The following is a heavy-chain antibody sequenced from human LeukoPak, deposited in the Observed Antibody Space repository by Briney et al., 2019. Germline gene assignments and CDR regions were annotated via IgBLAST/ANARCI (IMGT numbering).Heavy chain of an antibody. CDR2: ISSSSSYI. CDR1: GFTFSSYS. Sequence: SGGSLRLSCAASGFTFSSYSMNWVRQAPGKGLEWVSSISSSSSYIYYADSVKGRFTISRDNSKNTLYLQMNSLRAEDTAVYYCAKDLGIAAAVYDYWGQGTLVTVSS. V-gene: IGHV3-21*04. D-gene: IGHD6-13*01. CDR3: AKDLGIAAAVYDY. J-gene: IGHJ4*02.